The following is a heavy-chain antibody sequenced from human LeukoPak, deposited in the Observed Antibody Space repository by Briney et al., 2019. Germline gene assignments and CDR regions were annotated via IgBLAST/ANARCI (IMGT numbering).Heavy chain of an antibody. CDR2: INTNTGNP. CDR1: GYTFTSYA. V-gene: IGHV7-4-1*02. Sequence: ASVKVSCKASGYTFTSYAMNWVRQDPGQGLELMGWINTNTGNPTYAQGFTGRFVFSLDTSVSTAYLQISSLKAEDTAVYYCARDLGGYDFWSGPIHYWGQGTLVTVSS. J-gene: IGHJ4*02. D-gene: IGHD3-3*01. CDR3: ARDLGGYDFWSGPIHY.